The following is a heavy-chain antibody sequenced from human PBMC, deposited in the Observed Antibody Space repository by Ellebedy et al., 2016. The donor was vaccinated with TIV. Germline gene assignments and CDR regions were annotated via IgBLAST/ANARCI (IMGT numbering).Heavy chain of an antibody. Sequence: SETLSLXXTVSGGSISTSSYYWGWIRQPPGKGLEWIGSIYFGGSTYYNPSLKSRVTISVDTSKNQFSLKLSSVTAADTAVYYCARHLYYGDYVGWFDPWGQGTLVTVSS. J-gene: IGHJ5*02. CDR2: IYFGGST. CDR1: GGSISTSSYY. D-gene: IGHD4-17*01. V-gene: IGHV4-39*01. CDR3: ARHLYYGDYVGWFDP.